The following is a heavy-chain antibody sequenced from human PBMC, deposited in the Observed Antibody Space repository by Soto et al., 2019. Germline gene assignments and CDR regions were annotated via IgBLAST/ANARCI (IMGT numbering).Heavy chain of an antibody. V-gene: IGHV3-23*01. J-gene: IGHJ3*02. CDR3: AKGGYYSVVEI. CDR1: GFPFSSYA. D-gene: IGHD3-16*01. CDR2: ISGSGVLT. Sequence: EMQLLESGGGLVQPGGSLRLSCVASGFPFSSYATSWVRQTPGQGLAGVSGISGSGVLTYYADSVKGRFTISRDNSNNTLALQVHSLRGEDTAVYFFAKGGYYSVVEIWGQGTMVTVSA.